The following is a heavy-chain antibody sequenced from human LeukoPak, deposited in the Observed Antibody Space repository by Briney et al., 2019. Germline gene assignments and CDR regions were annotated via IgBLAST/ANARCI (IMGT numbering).Heavy chain of an antibody. V-gene: IGHV3-23*01. CDR3: ARATGTTDIDY. D-gene: IGHD1-1*01. CDR2: VSGSGDNT. CDR1: GFTFSSYS. Sequence: PGGSLRLSCAASGFTFSSYSMNWVRQAPGKGLEWVSGVSGSGDNTYYADSVKGRFTISRDNSKNTLYLQMYSLRAEDTAVYYCARATGTTDIDYWGQGTLVTVSS. J-gene: IGHJ4*02.